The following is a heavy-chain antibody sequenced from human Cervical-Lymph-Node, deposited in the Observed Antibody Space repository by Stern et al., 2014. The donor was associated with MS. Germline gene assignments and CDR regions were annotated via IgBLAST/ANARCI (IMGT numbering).Heavy chain of an antibody. V-gene: IGHV4-59*01. CDR2: IYYTGST. CDR1: GGSISGYY. J-gene: IGHJ1*01. D-gene: IGHD4-17*01. Sequence: QLQLQESGPGLVKPSETLSLTCTVSGGSISGYYWSWIRQPPGKGLEWIGYIYYTGSTNYNPSLKSRVTISLDTSKNQFSLRLNSVTAADTAVYYCARYGDYEWLLEHWGQGTLVTVSS. CDR3: ARYGDYEWLLEH.